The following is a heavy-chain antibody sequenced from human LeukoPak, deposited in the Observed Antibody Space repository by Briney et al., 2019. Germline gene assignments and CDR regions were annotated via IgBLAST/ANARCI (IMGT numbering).Heavy chain of an antibody. CDR2: ISSSSSYI. CDR3: ARDFNPPKPLRYFDWSPANDAFDI. V-gene: IGHV3-21*01. J-gene: IGHJ3*02. Sequence: NPGGSLRLSCAASGFTFSSYSMNWVRQAPGKGLEWVSSISSSSSYIYYADSVKGRFTISRDNAKNSLYLQMNSLRAEDTAVYYCARDFNPPKPLRYFDWSPANDAFDIWGQGTMVTVSS. CDR1: GFTFSSYS. D-gene: IGHD3-9*01.